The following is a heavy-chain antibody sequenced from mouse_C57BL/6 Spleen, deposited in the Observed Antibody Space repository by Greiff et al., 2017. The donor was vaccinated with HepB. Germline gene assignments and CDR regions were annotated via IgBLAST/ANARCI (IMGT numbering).Heavy chain of an antibody. J-gene: IGHJ4*01. V-gene: IGHV1-80*01. CDR1: GYAFSSYW. D-gene: IGHD2-3*01. Sequence: QVQLQQSGAELVKPGASVKISCKASGYAFSSYWMNWVKQRPGKGLEWIGQIYPGDGDTNYNGKFKGKATLTADKSSSTAYMQLSSLTSEDSAVYFCASKPDGYYVYYAMDYWGQGTSVTVSS. CDR2: IYPGDGDT. CDR3: ASKPDGYYVYYAMDY.